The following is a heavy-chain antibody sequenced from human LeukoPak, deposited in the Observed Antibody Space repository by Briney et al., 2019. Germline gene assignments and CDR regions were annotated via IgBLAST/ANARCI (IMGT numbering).Heavy chain of an antibody. Sequence: PGGSLRLSCAASGFSFNDYGMHWVRQAPGKGLEWVAVIWQDGSNKHYADSVKGRFTISRDKSKNTLYLQMNSLRAEDTAVYYCARDRFGEFDPWGQGTLVTVSS. V-gene: IGHV3-33*01. D-gene: IGHD3-10*01. CDR1: GFSFNDYG. CDR3: ARDRFGEFDP. CDR2: IWQDGSNK. J-gene: IGHJ5*02.